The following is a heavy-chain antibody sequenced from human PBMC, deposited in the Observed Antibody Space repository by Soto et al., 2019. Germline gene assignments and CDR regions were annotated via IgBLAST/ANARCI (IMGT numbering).Heavy chain of an antibody. V-gene: IGHV4-31*03. CDR1: GGSVSSSGYY. Sequence: QVQLQESGPGLVKPSQTLSLTCTVSGGSVSSSGYYCNWIRQHPGKGLEWIGYNHHTGNPFYNPSLKSRVVISVDTSKNQFSLSLSSVTAADTAVYYCATGDLTAGELFFGYWGQGVLVTVSS. CDR3: ATGDLTAGELFFGY. D-gene: IGHD3-10*01. J-gene: IGHJ4*02. CDR2: NHHTGNP.